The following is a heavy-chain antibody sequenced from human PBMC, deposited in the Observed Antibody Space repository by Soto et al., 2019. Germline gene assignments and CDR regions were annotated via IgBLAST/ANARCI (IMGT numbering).Heavy chain of an antibody. Sequence: SETLSLTCTVSGGSISSYYWSWIRQPPGKGLEWIGYIYYSGSTNYNPSLKSRVTISVDTSKNQFSLKLSSVTAADTAVYYCARVNDYIWGSYRYRWFDPWGQGTLVTVSS. J-gene: IGHJ5*02. CDR1: GGSISSYY. CDR3: ARVNDYIWGSYRYRWFDP. V-gene: IGHV4-59*01. CDR2: IYYSGST. D-gene: IGHD3-16*02.